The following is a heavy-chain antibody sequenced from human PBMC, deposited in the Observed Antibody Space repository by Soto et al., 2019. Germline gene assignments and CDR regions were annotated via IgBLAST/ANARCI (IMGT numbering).Heavy chain of an antibody. CDR3: ARDRGGGGSIDY. D-gene: IGHD5-12*01. Sequence: QVQLVQSGAEVKKPGASVKVSCKASGYTFSSYGFSWVRQAPGQGLEWMGWISAYNGNTNYAQKVQGRVHMTTDTATSTAYMELRSLRSDDAAVYYCARDRGGGGSIDYWGQGTLVTVSS. CDR1: GYTFSSYG. CDR2: ISAYNGNT. J-gene: IGHJ4*02. V-gene: IGHV1-18*01.